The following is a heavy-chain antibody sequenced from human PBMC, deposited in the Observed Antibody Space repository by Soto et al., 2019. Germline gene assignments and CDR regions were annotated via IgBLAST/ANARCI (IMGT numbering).Heavy chain of an antibody. V-gene: IGHV4-31*03. D-gene: IGHD4-17*01. CDR3: ARVQPYDYGANTGWLDP. CDR2: TFYSGAT. CDR1: GGSISSGGYY. J-gene: IGHJ5*02. Sequence: SETLSLTCNVSGGSISSGGYYWSWIRQHPGKGLEWIGYTFYSGATYYNPSLKSRTIISVDTSKNQFSRTLTSLTAADTAVYYCARVQPYDYGANTGWLDPSGQRTLVTVSS.